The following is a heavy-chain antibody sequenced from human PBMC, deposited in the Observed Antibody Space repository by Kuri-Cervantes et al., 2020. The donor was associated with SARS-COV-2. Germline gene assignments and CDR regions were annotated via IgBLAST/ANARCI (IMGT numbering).Heavy chain of an antibody. CDR2: ISSSSSYI. V-gene: IGHV3-21*01. J-gene: IGHJ4*02. CDR3: VRDGDHWNFDY. CDR1: GFTFSSYS. Sequence: GGSLRLSCAASGFTFSSYSMNWVRQAPGKGLERVSSISSSSSYIYYADSVKGRFTISRDNAKSMLFLQMNSLRAEDTAVYYCVRDGDHWNFDYWGQGTLVTVSS. D-gene: IGHD1-1*01.